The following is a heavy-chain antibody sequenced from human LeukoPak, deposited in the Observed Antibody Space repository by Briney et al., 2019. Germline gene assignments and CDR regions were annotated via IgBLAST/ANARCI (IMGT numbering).Heavy chain of an antibody. CDR3: ARCRSYCSSTSCHYNWFDP. CDR2: IYTSGST. D-gene: IGHD2-2*01. J-gene: IGHJ5*02. V-gene: IGHV4-4*07. Sequence: SETLSLTCTVSGGSISSYYWSWIRRPAGKGLEWIGRIYTSGSTNYNPSLKSRVTMSVDTSKNQFSLKLSSVTAADTAVYYCARCRSYCSSTSCHYNWFDPWGQGTLVTVSS. CDR1: GGSISSYY.